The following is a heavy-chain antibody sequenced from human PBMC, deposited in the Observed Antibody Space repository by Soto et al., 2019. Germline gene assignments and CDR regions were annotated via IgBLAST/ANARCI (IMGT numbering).Heavy chain of an antibody. CDR1: VFTFSSYA. Sequence: GGSLRLSCAASVFTFSSYAMSWVRQAPGKGLEWVSTISGSGAGTYYADSVKGRFTISRDNSKNTLYLQMNSLRAEEMAVYYCAKVSSDNPNYGDIDYWGQGTLVTVSS. CDR2: ISGSGAGT. V-gene: IGHV3-23*01. D-gene: IGHD4-17*01. CDR3: AKVSSDNPNYGDIDY. J-gene: IGHJ4*02.